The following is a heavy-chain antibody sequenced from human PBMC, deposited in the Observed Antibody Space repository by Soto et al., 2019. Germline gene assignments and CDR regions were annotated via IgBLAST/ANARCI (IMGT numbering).Heavy chain of an antibody. V-gene: IGHV1-69*12. CDR3: ARRYWNYDWFDP. CDR2: IIPIFGTA. CDR1: GGTFSSYA. J-gene: IGHJ5*02. Sequence: QVQLVQSGAEVKKPGSSGKVSCKASGGTFSSYAISWVRQAPGQGLEWMGGIIPIFGTANYAQKFQGRVTITADESTSTAYVELSSLRSEDTAVYYCARRYWNYDWFDPWGQGTLVTVSS. D-gene: IGHD1-7*01.